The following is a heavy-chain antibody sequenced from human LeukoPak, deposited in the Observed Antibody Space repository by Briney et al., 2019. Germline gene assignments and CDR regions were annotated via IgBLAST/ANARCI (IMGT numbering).Heavy chain of an antibody. Sequence: ASVKVSCKASGGTFSSYAISWVRQAPGQGLELMGGIIPIFGTANYAQKLQGRVTSTADESTSTAYMELSRLRSEDTAVYYCARDRYCSSTSCYYYFDYWGQGTLVTVSS. CDR1: GGTFSSYA. J-gene: IGHJ4*02. CDR2: IIPIFGTA. D-gene: IGHD2-2*01. V-gene: IGHV1-69*13. CDR3: ARDRYCSSTSCYYYFDY.